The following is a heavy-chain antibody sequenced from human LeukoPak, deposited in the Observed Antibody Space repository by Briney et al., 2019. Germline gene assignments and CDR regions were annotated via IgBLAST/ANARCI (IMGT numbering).Heavy chain of an antibody. D-gene: IGHD3-10*01. Sequence: GGSLRLSCAASGFTFSIYAMSWVRQAPGKGLEWVSAISGSGGSTYYADSVKGRFTISRDNSKNTLYLQMNSLRAEDTAVYYCAKVVRETYYYGSGSYSYWGQGTLVTVSS. CDR3: AKVVRETYYYGSGSYSY. CDR1: GFTFSIYA. V-gene: IGHV3-23*01. J-gene: IGHJ4*02. CDR2: ISGSGGST.